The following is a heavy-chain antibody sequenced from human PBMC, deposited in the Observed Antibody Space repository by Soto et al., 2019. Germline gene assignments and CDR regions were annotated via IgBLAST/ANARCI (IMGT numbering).Heavy chain of an antibody. CDR3: AKLPLRLYYFAY. J-gene: IGHJ4*02. V-gene: IGHV3-23*01. CDR2: ISGSSGST. CDR1: GFTFSNYA. Sequence: EVQLLDSGGGLVQPGGSLRLSCVASGFTFSNYAMGWVRQAPGKGLELVSTISGSSGSTNYAASVKGRFTISRDNSKNTVFLQTSSLRAEDTAVYDCAKLPLRLYYFAYWGPGTLVTVSS.